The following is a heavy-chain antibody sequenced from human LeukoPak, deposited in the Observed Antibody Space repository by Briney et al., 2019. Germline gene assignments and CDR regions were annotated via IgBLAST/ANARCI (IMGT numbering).Heavy chain of an antibody. V-gene: IGHV4-30-4*01. CDR2: IYYGGST. CDR1: GGSISSGDYY. D-gene: IGHD2-8*01. CDR3: ARGPVSYNWFDP. Sequence: SETLSLTCTVSGGSISSGDYYWSWIRQPPGKGLEWIGYIYYGGSTYYNPSLKSRVTISVDTSKNQFSLKLSSVTAADTAVYYCARGPVSYNWFDPWGQGTLVTVSS. J-gene: IGHJ5*02.